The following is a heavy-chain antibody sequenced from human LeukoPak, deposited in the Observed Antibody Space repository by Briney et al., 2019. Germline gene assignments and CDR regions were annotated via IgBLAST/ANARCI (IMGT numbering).Heavy chain of an antibody. D-gene: IGHD4-17*01. CDR3: AVDAYGDYDYFDY. CDR2: IYYSGRT. V-gene: IGHV4-30-4*01. J-gene: IGHJ4*02. Sequence: SETLSLTCTVSGGSISSGDYYWSWVRQPPGTGLESLGYIYYSGRTYYNPSLKSRVTISVDTSKNQFSLKLSSVTAADTAVYYCAVDAYGDYDYFDYWGQGTLVTVSS. CDR1: GGSISSGDYY.